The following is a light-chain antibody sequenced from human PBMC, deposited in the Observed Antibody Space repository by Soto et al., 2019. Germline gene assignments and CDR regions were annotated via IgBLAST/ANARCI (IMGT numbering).Light chain of an antibody. CDR2: DTS. Sequence: DIVLTQSPATLSLSPGERATLSCRASQSVGTYLAWYQQKPGQTPSLLIYDTSNRATSIPARFSGSGSGTDFTLTISSLEPEDFAVYYCQQRSHWPRTFGQGTKVEI. V-gene: IGKV3-11*01. CDR3: QQRSHWPRT. CDR1: QSVGTY. J-gene: IGKJ1*01.